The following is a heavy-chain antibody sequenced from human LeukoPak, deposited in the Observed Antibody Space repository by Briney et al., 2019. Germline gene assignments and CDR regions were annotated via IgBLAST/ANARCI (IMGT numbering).Heavy chain of an antibody. J-gene: IGHJ4*02. CDR3: ARGEVVVVPAAMQNY. CDR2: INPNSGGT. Sequence: GASVKVSCKASGYTFTGYYMHWVRQAPGQGLEWMGWINPNSGGTNYAQKFQSRVTMTRDTSISTAYMELSRLRSDDTAVYYCARGEVVVVPAAMQNYWGQGTLVTVSS. V-gene: IGHV1-2*02. D-gene: IGHD2-2*01. CDR1: GYTFTGYY.